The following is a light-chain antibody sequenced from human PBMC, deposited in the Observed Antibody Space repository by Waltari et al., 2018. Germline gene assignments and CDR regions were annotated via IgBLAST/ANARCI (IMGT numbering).Light chain of an antibody. V-gene: IGKV1-5*03. Sequence: DIQMTQSPSTLPASVGDRVTITCRASQSLSSWLAWYQQKPGKAPKLLIYKASSLESGVPSRFSGGGSGTDFTLTISSLQPDDFATYYCQQYSSWPQTFGQGTRLEIK. J-gene: IGKJ5*01. CDR1: QSLSSW. CDR3: QQYSSWPQT. CDR2: KAS.